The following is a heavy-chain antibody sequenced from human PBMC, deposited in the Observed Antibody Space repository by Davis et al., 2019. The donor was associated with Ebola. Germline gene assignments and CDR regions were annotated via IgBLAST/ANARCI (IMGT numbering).Heavy chain of an antibody. CDR1: GYTFTSYG. J-gene: IGHJ6*02. Sequence: ASVKVSCKASGYTFTSYGISWVRQAPGQGLEWMGWISAYNGNTNYAQKLQGRVTMTTDTSTSTAYMELRSLRSDDTAVYYCARDYYYGSGSYYYYGMDVWGQGTTVTVSS. CDR3: ARDYYYGSGSYYYYGMDV. D-gene: IGHD3-10*01. V-gene: IGHV1-18*04. CDR2: ISAYNGNT.